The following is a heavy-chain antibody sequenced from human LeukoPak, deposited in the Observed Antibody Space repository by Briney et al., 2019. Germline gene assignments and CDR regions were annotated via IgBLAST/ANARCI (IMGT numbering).Heavy chain of an antibody. CDR2: IKSKTDGGTT. D-gene: IGHD3-9*01. CDR3: TTAVYLTGYEY. Sequence: GGSLRLSCAASGFTFSNAWMTWVRQAPGKGLEWVGRIKSKTDGGTTDYAAPVKDRFTISRDDSKNTMYVQMNSLKTEDTAVYYCTTAVYLTGYEYWGQGTLVTASS. CDR1: GFTFSNAW. V-gene: IGHV3-15*01. J-gene: IGHJ4*02.